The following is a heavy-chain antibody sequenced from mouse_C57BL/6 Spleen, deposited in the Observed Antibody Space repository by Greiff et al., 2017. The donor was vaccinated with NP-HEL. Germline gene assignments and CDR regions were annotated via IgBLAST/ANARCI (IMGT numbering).Heavy chain of an antibody. Sequence: VQLQQPGAELVRPGSSVKLSCKASGYTFTSYWMHWVKQRPIQGLEWIGNIDPSDSETHYNQKFKDKATLTVDKSSSTAYMQLSSLTSEDSAVYYCARWYGSSYGYAMDYWGQGTSVTVSS. J-gene: IGHJ4*01. D-gene: IGHD1-1*01. V-gene: IGHV1-52*01. CDR3: ARWYGSSYGYAMDY. CDR2: IDPSDSET. CDR1: GYTFTSYW.